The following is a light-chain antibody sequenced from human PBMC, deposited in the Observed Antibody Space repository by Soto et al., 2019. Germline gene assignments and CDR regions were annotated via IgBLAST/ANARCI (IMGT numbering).Light chain of an antibody. Sequence: EIVLTPSPGTLSLSTGDIAALSCRARESVASIYLAWYQQKRGQAPRLLIYIASSSATGIPDRFSGSGSGTDFTLPSSRPAREDSAVYYGLQYGSSPWTLGQGTKVELK. CDR2: IAS. J-gene: IGKJ1*01. V-gene: IGKV3-20*01. CDR3: LQYGSSPWT. CDR1: ESVASIY.